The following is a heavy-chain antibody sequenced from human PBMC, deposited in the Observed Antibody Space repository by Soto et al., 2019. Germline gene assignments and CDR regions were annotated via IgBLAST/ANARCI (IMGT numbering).Heavy chain of an antibody. D-gene: IGHD3-3*01. V-gene: IGHV1-8*01. CDR2: MNPNSGNT. CDR1: GYTFTSYD. CDR3: ARTYYDFWSGYYQNYYYYMDV. J-gene: IGHJ6*03. Sequence: ASVKVSCKASGYTFTSYDINWVRQATGQGLEWMGWMNPNSGNTDYAQKFQGRVTMTRNTSISTAYMELSSLRSEDTAVYYCARTYYDFWSGYYQNYYYYMDVWGKGTTVTVSS.